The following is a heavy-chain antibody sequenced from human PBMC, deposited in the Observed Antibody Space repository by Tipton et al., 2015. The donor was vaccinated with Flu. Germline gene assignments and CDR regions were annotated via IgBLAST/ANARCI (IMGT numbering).Heavy chain of an antibody. J-gene: IGHJ4*02. CDR2: IYYSGST. D-gene: IGHD2-8*01. V-gene: IGHV4-31*03. CDR1: GGSISSGGYY. CDR3: ARVSTGGNGVCYTFDY. Sequence: TLSLTCTVSGGSISSGGYYWSWIRHHPGKGLEWIGYIYYSGSTYYNPSLKSRVTISVDTSKNQFSLKLSSVTAADTAVYYCARVSTGGNGVCYTFDYWGQGTLVTVSS.